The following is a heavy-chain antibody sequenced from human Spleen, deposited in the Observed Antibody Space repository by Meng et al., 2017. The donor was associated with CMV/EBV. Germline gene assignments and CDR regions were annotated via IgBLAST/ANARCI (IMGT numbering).Heavy chain of an antibody. V-gene: IGHV4-30-4*08. CDR2: SHTGGSP. CDR3: ARVSTSLVSSYFDH. J-gene: IGHJ4*02. CDR1: GASSSQGFSC. D-gene: IGHD5-18*01. Sequence: SGASSSQGFSCWCWFRRRPGKGLEWIGYSHTGGSPYCNPSVGSRVTISVDKSKRWFSLKLTSVTAADTAVYYCARVSTSLVSSYFDHWGQGTLVTVSS.